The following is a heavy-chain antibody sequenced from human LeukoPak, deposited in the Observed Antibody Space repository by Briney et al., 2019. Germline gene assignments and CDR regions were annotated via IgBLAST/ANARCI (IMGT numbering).Heavy chain of an antibody. D-gene: IGHD5-18*01. J-gene: IGHJ4*02. CDR2: ISYDGSNK. CDR1: GFTFSSYG. CDR3: AKDPATAMVYYFDY. Sequence: GRSLRLSWAASGFTFSSYGMHWVRQAPGKGLEWVAVISYDGSNKYYADSVKGRFTISRDNSKNTLYLQMNSLRAEDTAVYYCAKDPATAMVYYFDYWGQGTLVTVSS. V-gene: IGHV3-30*18.